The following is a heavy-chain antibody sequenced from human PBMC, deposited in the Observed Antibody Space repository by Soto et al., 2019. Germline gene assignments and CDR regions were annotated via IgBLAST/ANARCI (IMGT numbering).Heavy chain of an antibody. D-gene: IGHD3-10*01. CDR1: GGSISSSNC. J-gene: IGHJ6*02. Sequence: SETLSLTCAVSGGSISSSNCWSFVRQPPGKGLEWIGEIYHSGSTNYNPSLKSRVTISVDKSKNQFSLKLSSVTAADTAVYYCARGPYGSGSYYIPDYYYGMDVWGQGTTVTV. CDR2: IYHSGST. V-gene: IGHV4-4*02. CDR3: ARGPYGSGSYYIPDYYYGMDV.